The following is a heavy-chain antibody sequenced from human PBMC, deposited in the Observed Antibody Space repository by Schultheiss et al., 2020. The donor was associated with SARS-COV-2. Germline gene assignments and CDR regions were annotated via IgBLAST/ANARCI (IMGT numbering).Heavy chain of an antibody. V-gene: IGHV1-2*02. J-gene: IGHJ6*02. CDR2: INPNSGGT. D-gene: IGHD3-10*01. CDR1: GYTFTGYY. CDR3: ARETMVRGVTVVYYYGMDV. Sequence: GGSLRLSCKASGYTFTGYYMHWVRQAPGQGLEWMGWINPNSGGTNYAQKFQGRVTMTRDTSISTAYMELSRLRSDDTAVYYCARETMVRGVTVVYYYGMDVWGQGTTVTVSS.